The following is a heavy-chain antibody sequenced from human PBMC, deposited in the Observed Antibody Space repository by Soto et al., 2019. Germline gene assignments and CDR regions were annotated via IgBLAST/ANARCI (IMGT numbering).Heavy chain of an antibody. CDR3: ARTDSSGYLVDY. J-gene: IGHJ4*02. CDR1: GDSISSVYH. D-gene: IGHD3-22*01. Sequence: PETLSLTCTVSGDSISSVYHWALIRQPPGMRLEWVASIFHTGTTYYNPSLTSRVTISVDTSRNQFSLKLNSVTDADSAVYYCARTDSSGYLVDYWGQGTLVTVSS. V-gene: IGHV4-38-2*02. CDR2: IFHTGTT.